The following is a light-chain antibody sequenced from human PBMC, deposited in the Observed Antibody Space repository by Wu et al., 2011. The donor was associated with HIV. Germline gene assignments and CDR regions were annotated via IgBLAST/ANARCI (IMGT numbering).Light chain of an antibody. Sequence: SCRASQSVSSSLAWYQQKRGQPPRLLIYDASTRATGIPDRFSGSGSGTDFTLTISRLEPEDFAVYYCQLYGTSPQVTFGGGTKVEIK. J-gene: IGKJ4*01. CDR3: QLYGTSPQVT. CDR1: QSVSSS. CDR2: DAS. V-gene: IGKV3-20*01.